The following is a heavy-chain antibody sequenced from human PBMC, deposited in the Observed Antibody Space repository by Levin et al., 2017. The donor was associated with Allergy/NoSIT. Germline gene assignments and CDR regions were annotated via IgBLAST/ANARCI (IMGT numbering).Heavy chain of an antibody. Sequence: GESLKISCAASGFPFNIYWMHWVRQAPGKGLVWVSRINSDASSTSYADFAKGRFIISRDNAKNTLYLQMKSLRVEDTAIYYCATTNDWYLDLWGRGTLVTVSS. V-gene: IGHV3-74*01. CDR2: INSDASST. J-gene: IGHJ2*01. D-gene: IGHD1-26*01. CDR3: ATTNDWYLDL. CDR1: GFPFNIYW.